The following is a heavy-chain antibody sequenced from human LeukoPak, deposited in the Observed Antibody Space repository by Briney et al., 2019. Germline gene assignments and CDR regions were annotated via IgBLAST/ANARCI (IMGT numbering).Heavy chain of an antibody. J-gene: IGHJ6*02. CDR2: IHPDDSYS. V-gene: IGHV5-10-1*01. D-gene: IGHD1-1*01. Sequence: GESLMISCKGSGDSFTNSWIGWVRQMPGKGLEWMGRIHPDDSYSNYSPSFEGRVTISVEKSITTAYLQWSSLRASDTATYYCARLALGMTRAGKYFYNGVDVWGQGTTVTVSS. CDR3: ARLALGMTRAGKYFYNGVDV. CDR1: GDSFTNSW.